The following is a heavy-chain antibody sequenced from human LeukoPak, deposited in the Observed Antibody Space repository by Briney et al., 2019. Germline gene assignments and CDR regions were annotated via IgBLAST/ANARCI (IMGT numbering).Heavy chain of an antibody. CDR2: INPNSGGT. J-gene: IGHJ4*02. Sequence: ASVKVSCKASGYTFTDFYIHWVRQAPGQGLEWMGWINPNSGGTNYAQKFQGRVTMTRDTSISTAYIELSRLRSDDTAVYYCAXXXVLMLYGXXFYYFDYWGQGALVTVSS. D-gene: IGHD2-8*01. V-gene: IGHV1-2*02. CDR1: GYTFTDFY. CDR3: AXXXVLMLYGXXFYYFDY.